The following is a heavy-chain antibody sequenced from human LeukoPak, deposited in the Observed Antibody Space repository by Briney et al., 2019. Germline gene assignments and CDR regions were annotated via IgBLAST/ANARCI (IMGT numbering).Heavy chain of an antibody. CDR3: TRKTDGGGSGDY. Sequence: TGGSLRLSCAASGFTVYNNYMTWVRQAPGKGLECVSVIYSHGATYYAVSVKGRFTISRDKSKNTLYLQMNDLRPDDTAVYYCTRKTDGGGSGDYWGQGALVTVSS. V-gene: IGHV3-53*01. CDR1: GFTVYNNY. D-gene: IGHD3-10*01. J-gene: IGHJ4*02. CDR2: IYSHGAT.